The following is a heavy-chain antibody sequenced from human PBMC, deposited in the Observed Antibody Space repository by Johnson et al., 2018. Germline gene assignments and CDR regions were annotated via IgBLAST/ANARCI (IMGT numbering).Heavy chain of an antibody. CDR2: IWYDGSNK. J-gene: IGHJ3*02. CDR3: ARRLVRYRLQLDAFDI. D-gene: IGHD1-1*01. Sequence: QVQLGESGGGVVQPRRSLRLSCAASGFTFSSYGMHLVRQAPGKGLEWVAVIWYDGSNKYYADSVTGRFPISRDNSKNTLYLQMNSLRAEDTAVYYWARRLVRYRLQLDAFDIWGQGTMVTVSS. V-gene: IGHV3-33*01. CDR1: GFTFSSYG.